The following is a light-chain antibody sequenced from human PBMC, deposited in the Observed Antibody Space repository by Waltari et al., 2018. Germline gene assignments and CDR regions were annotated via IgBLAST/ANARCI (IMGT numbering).Light chain of an antibody. CDR2: NDA. Sequence: QSVLTQPPSASGTPGQRVTIACSGSSSNVGSNAVNWYHQLPGTAPKLLIFNDADRPSGVPDRFSGSRSATSASLAISGLQSDDESTYYCASWDDRLDAYVFGTGTWVTVL. CDR1: SSNVGSNA. J-gene: IGLJ1*01. V-gene: IGLV1-44*01. CDR3: ASWDDRLDAYV.